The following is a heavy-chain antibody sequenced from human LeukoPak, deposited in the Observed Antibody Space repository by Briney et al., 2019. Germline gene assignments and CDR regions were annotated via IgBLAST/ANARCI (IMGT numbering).Heavy chain of an antibody. CDR2: INAGNGNT. D-gene: IGHD3-10*01. CDR3: ARDSHYGNFDY. Sequence: ASVKISCKASGYTFTSYAMHWVRQAPGQRLEWMGWINAGNGNTKYSQKFQGRVTITRDTSASTAYMELSSLRSEDTAVYYCARDSHYGNFDYWGQGTLVTVSS. V-gene: IGHV1-3*01. J-gene: IGHJ4*02. CDR1: GYTFTSYA.